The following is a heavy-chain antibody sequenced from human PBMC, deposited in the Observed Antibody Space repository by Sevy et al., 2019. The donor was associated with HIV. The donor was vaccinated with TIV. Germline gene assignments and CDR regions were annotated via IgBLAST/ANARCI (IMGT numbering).Heavy chain of an antibody. J-gene: IGHJ5*02. CDR2: IYYSGST. CDR1: GGSISSYY. V-gene: IGHV4-59*01. CDR3: ARADSYYDFWSGYSSDNWFDP. D-gene: IGHD3-3*01. Sequence: SETLSRTCTVSGGSISSYYWSWIRQPPGKGLEWIGYIYYSGSTNYNPSLKSRVTISVDTSKNQFSLKLSAVTAADTAVYYCARADSYYDFWSGYSSDNWFDPWGQGTLVTVSS.